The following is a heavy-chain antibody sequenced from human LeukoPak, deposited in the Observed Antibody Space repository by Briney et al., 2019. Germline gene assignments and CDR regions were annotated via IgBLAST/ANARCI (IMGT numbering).Heavy chain of an antibody. Sequence: QPSETLSPTCTVSGDSISGYYWNWIRQSPGKGLEWIAFIYDTGSTNSNPSLRSRVTISVDTSKNQFSLNLKSVTAADTAVYYCAGNRNALGDVNWLDPWGQGTLVTVSS. J-gene: IGHJ5*02. CDR3: AGNRNALGDVNWLDP. V-gene: IGHV4-59*01. CDR1: GDSISGYY. D-gene: IGHD3-16*01. CDR2: IYDTGST.